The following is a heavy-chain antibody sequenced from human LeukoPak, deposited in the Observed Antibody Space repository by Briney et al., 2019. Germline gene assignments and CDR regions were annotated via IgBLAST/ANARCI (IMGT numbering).Heavy chain of an antibody. CDR2: IYHSGST. Sequence: SETLSLTCAVSGGSISSGGYSWSWIRQPPGKGLEWIGYIYHSGSTYYNPSLKSRVTISVDRSKNQFSLKLSSVTAADTAVYYCARVGREINYGGNDPPHWYFDLWGRGTLVTVSS. J-gene: IGHJ2*01. D-gene: IGHD4-23*01. CDR3: ARVGREINYGGNDPPHWYFDL. CDR1: GGSISSGGYS. V-gene: IGHV4-30-2*01.